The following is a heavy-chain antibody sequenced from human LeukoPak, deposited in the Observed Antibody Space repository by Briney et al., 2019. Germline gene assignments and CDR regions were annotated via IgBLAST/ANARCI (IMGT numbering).Heavy chain of an antibody. CDR3: ARAPVTSCRGAFCYPFDY. V-gene: IGHV3-23*01. Sequence: PGGSLRLSCAASGFTFSKAWTSWGRQGPGEGLGWVAATSSSDAGTYHADSVRGRFTISRDNSKNTLYLQMNRLRVEDAAVYYCARAPVTSCRGAFCYPFDYWGQGTLVTVSS. J-gene: IGHJ4*02. CDR1: GFTFSKAW. CDR2: TSSSDAGT. D-gene: IGHD2-15*01.